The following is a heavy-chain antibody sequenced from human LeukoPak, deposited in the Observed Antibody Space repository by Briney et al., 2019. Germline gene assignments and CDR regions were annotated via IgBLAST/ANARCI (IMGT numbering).Heavy chain of an antibody. J-gene: IGHJ4*02. D-gene: IGHD6-6*01. Sequence: SETLSLTCTVSGGSISTYYWSWIRRPPGKGLEWIAYIHASGPTNYNPSLKSRITISVDTSKNQFSLKLSSVTAADTAVYYCARHDAGIAARPFDNWGQGALVTVSS. V-gene: IGHV4-4*09. CDR1: GGSISTYY. CDR3: ARHDAGIAARPFDN. CDR2: IHASGPT.